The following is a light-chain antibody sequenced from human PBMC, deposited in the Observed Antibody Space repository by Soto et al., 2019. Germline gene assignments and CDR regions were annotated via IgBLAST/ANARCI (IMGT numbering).Light chain of an antibody. CDR1: QSVTSSY. CDR3: QRYGSSPPT. V-gene: IGKV3-20*01. Sequence: EIVLTQSPGTLSLSPGERATLSCRASQSVTSSYLAWYQQKPGQAPRLLIYGASNRATGIPDRFSGSGSGTDFTLTISRLEPEDFAVYFCQRYGSSPPTFGQGTKVDI. CDR2: GAS. J-gene: IGKJ1*01.